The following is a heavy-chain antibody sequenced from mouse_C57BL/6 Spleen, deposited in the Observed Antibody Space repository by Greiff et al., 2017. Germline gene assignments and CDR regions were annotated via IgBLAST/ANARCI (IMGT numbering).Heavy chain of an antibody. V-gene: IGHV1-69*01. CDR2: IDPSDSYT. CDR1: GYTFTSYW. J-gene: IGHJ4*01. CDR3: LCFYGPYAMDY. Sequence: QVQLKQPGAELVMPGASVKLSCKASGYTFTSYWMHWVKQRPGQGLEWIGEIDPSDSYTNYNQKFKGKSTLTVDKSSSTAYMQLSSLTSEDSAVYYCLCFYGPYAMDYWGQGTSVTVSS. D-gene: IGHD1-1*02.